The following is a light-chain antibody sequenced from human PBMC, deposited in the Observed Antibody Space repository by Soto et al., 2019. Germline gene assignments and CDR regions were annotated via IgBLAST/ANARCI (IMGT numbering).Light chain of an antibody. Sequence: QSALTQPPSASGSPGQSVTISCTGTSSDVGGYNYVSCYQQHPGKAPKLIIYEVTNRPSGVPDRFSGSKSGNTASLTVSGLQAEDEADYYCSSFAGSDNFVFGGGTKLTVL. V-gene: IGLV2-8*01. CDR3: SSFAGSDNFV. CDR1: SSDVGGYNY. CDR2: EVT. J-gene: IGLJ2*01.